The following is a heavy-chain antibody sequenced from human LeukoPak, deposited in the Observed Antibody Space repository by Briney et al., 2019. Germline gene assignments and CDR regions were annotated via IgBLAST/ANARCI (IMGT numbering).Heavy chain of an antibody. Sequence: SETLSLTCTVSGGSISSTTYCWSWVRQPPGKGLEWIGCMYYSGSTYYSSSLKGRVTISLDTPKNQFSLKLSSVTAADTAVYYCTRETDSSGQLDYWGQGTLVTVSS. CDR2: MYYSGST. D-gene: IGHD3-22*01. CDR1: GGSISSTTYC. J-gene: IGHJ4*02. V-gene: IGHV4-39*02. CDR3: TRETDSSGQLDY.